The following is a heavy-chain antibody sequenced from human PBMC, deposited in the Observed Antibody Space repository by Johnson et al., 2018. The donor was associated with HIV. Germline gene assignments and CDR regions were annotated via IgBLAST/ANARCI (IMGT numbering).Heavy chain of an antibody. Sequence: VQLVESGGGLVQPGRSLRLTCVGSGFTFHEYAMHWVRQIPGKGLEWVSGISWNSGSVDYVDSVKGRFTISRDNAKKSLFLQMNSLRAGDTALYYCAKNREPSLGGTMVQGPPRDAFDIWGQGTMVIVSS. CDR2: ISWNSGSV. V-gene: IGHV3-9*01. CDR3: AKNREPSLGGTMVQGPPRDAFDI. CDR1: GFTFHEYA. J-gene: IGHJ3*02. D-gene: IGHD3-10*01.